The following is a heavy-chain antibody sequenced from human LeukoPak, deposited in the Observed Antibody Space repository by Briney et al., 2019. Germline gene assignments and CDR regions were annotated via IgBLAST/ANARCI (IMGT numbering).Heavy chain of an antibody. CDR2: INPNSGGT. CDR1: GYTFIGYY. Sequence: ASVKVSCKASGYTFIGYYMHWVRQAPGKGLEWMGWINPNSGGTNYAQKFQGRVTMTRDTSISTAYMELSRLRSDDTAVYYCASQTGYCSGGSCPEYYFDYWGQGTLVTVSS. CDR3: ASQTGYCSGGSCPEYYFDY. J-gene: IGHJ4*02. D-gene: IGHD2-15*01. V-gene: IGHV1-2*02.